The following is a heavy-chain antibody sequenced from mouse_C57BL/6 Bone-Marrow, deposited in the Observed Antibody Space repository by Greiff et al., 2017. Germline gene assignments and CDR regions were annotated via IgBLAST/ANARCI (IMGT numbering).Heavy chain of an antibody. J-gene: IGHJ3*01. CDR3: ARAGGYYEEVFAY. CDR1: GYTFTSYT. D-gene: IGHD2-3*01. Sequence: QVQLQQSGAELARPGASVKMSCKASGYTFTSYTMHWVKQRPGQGLEWIGYINPSSGYTKYNQKFKDKATLTADKSSSTAYMQLSSLTSEDSAVYYCARAGGYYEEVFAYWGQGTLVTVSA. V-gene: IGHV1-4*01. CDR2: INPSSGYT.